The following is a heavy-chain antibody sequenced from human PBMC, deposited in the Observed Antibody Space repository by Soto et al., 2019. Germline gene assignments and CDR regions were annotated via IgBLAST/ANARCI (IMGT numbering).Heavy chain of an antibody. J-gene: IGHJ4*02. CDR2: ISAYNGNT. CDR1: DYTFTNFG. CDR3: AREIFDADSTGWYFDY. Sequence: GAAVKVSCKASDYTFTNFGISWVRQAPGQGLEWMGWISAYNGNTNYAQNFQGRVTMTTDTSTSTAYMELRSQRSDDTAVYYCAREIFDADSTGWYFDYWGQGTLVTVSS. D-gene: IGHD6-19*01. V-gene: IGHV1-18*01.